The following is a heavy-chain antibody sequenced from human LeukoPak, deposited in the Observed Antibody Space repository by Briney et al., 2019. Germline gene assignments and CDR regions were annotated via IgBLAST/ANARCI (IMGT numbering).Heavy chain of an antibody. Sequence: PGGSLRLSCAASGFNFSIYGMHWVRQAPGKGLEWVAFIRLDGDKVSYADSVKGRFTISRDNSKNTLYLQMNSLRSEDTAVYYCAKLSTGYDSDFDNWGQGSLVAVSS. D-gene: IGHD2-8*02. J-gene: IGHJ4*02. CDR2: IRLDGDKV. CDR3: AKLSTGYDSDFDN. V-gene: IGHV3-30*02. CDR1: GFNFSIYG.